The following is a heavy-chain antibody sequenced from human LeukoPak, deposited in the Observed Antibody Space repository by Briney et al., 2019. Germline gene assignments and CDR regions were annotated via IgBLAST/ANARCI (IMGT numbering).Heavy chain of an antibody. D-gene: IGHD2-2*02. CDR1: GGSISSGDYY. CDR3: ARTCSSTSCYKFGYYYYYMDV. V-gene: IGHV4-30-4*08. J-gene: IGHJ6*03. CDR2: IYYSGST. Sequence: SQTLSLTCTVSGGSISSGDYYWSWIRQPPGKGLDWIVYIYYSGSTYYNPSLKSRVTISVDTSKNQFSLKLRSVTAADTAVYYCARTCSSTSCYKFGYYYYYMDVWGKGTTVTVSS.